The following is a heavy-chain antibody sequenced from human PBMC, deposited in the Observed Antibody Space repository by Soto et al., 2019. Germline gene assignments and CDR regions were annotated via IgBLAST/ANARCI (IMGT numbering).Heavy chain of an antibody. CDR3: ARHGRTIFNPYYYYMDV. J-gene: IGHJ6*03. V-gene: IGHV4-59*08. CDR2: IYYSCST. CDR1: GCSISSLY. Sequence: SETLSLTCTFSGCSISSLYWRWIRQPPGKGLEWIGYIYYSCSTNYNPSLKSRVTISVDTSTNQFSLKLSSVTASDTAVYYCARHGRTIFNPYYYYMDVWGKGTSVTVSS. D-gene: IGHD3-3*01.